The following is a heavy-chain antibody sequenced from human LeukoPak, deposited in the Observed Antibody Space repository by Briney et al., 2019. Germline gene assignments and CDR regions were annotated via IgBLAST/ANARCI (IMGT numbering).Heavy chain of an antibody. CDR1: GFTFSSYA. Sequence: PGGSLRLSCAASGFTFSSYAMYWVRRTPGKGLEYVSVISGNGVSTHYATSVKGRFTISRDNSKNTPYLQMNSLRAEDTAVYYCAKGRLRVVVFDYWGQGTLVTVSS. V-gene: IGHV3-64*01. D-gene: IGHD2-15*01. CDR2: ISGNGVST. CDR3: AKGRLRVVVFDY. J-gene: IGHJ4*02.